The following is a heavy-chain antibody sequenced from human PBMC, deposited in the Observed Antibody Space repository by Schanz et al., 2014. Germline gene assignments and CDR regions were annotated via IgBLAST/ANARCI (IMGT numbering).Heavy chain of an antibody. J-gene: IGHJ6*02. CDR1: GFTVSSNH. D-gene: IGHD6-13*01. Sequence: EGQLAESGGGLVQPGGSLRLSCAVSGFTVSSNHMSWVRQTPGKGLEWVSVIYSGIGAYYADSVKDRFTVSRDNSKNALYLQMNSLRADDTAVYYCAREEGWGIAAAGPKHYYYGMDVWGQGTTVTVSS. V-gene: IGHV3-66*01. CDR3: AREEGWGIAAAGPKHYYYGMDV. CDR2: IYSGIGA.